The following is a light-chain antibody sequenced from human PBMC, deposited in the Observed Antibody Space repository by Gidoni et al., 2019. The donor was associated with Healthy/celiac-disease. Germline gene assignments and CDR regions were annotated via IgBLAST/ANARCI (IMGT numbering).Light chain of an antibody. CDR2: LGS. CDR3: MQALQQWT. J-gene: IGKJ1*01. Sequence: DIVMTQSHLSLPVTPGEPASISCRSSQSLLHSNGYNYLDWYLQKPGQSPQLLIYLGSNRASGVPDRFSGSGSGTDFTLKISRVEAEDVGVYYCMQALQQWTFGQGTKVEIK. CDR1: QSLLHSNGYNY. V-gene: IGKV2-28*01.